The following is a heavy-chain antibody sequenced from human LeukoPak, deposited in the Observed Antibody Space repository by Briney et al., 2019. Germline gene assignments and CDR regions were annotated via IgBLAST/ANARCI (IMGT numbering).Heavy chain of an antibody. CDR1: GFTVSNNC. D-gene: IGHD2-21*01. CDR3: ARERGDKDMSGGSSFDV. Sequence: GGSLRLSCAAAGFTVSNNCVTWVRQAPGKGLEWVSVICGDGRLFYADSVKGRFSVSRDNSENTLYLQVTSLRADDTAVYFCARERGDKDMSGGSSFDVWGQGTLVIVSS. CDR2: ICGDGRL. J-gene: IGHJ3*01. V-gene: IGHV3-53*01.